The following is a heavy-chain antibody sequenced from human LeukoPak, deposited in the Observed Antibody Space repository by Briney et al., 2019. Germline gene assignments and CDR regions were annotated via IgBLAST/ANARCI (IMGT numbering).Heavy chain of an antibody. CDR3: ARGGMVRRVMGAFDI. J-gene: IGHJ3*02. V-gene: IGHV3-48*04. D-gene: IGHD3-10*01. Sequence: PGGSLRLSCAASSFTFSSYSMNWVRQAPGKGLEWVSLISSSGDTIYHADSVKGRFTISRDNAKSSLYLQMNSLRAEDTAVFYCARGGMVRRVMGAFDIWGQGTLVTVSS. CDR2: ISSSGDTI. CDR1: SFTFSSYS.